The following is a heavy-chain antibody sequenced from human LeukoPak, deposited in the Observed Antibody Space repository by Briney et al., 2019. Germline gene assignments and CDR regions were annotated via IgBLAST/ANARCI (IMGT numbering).Heavy chain of an antibody. V-gene: IGHV4-59*01. CDR1: GDSINNDY. Sequence: SETLSLTCTVSGDSINNDYWSWIRQPPGKGLEWIGYIFYSGRTTYNPSLKSPVTISIDTSKNQFSLMVMSVTAADTAVYYCARVAYGSSWFDPWGQATLVTVSS. J-gene: IGHJ5*02. D-gene: IGHD2-2*01. CDR2: IFYSGRT. CDR3: ARVAYGSSWFDP.